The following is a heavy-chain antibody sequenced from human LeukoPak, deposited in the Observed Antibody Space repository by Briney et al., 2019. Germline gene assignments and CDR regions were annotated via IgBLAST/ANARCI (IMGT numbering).Heavy chain of an antibody. J-gene: IGHJ4*02. CDR3: ARAFYDFWSGYYNPHFDY. D-gene: IGHD3-3*01. V-gene: IGHV1-2*02. CDR2: INPNSGDT. Sequence: ASVKVSCKASGYTFTGYYMHWVRQAPGQGLEWMGWINPNSGDTNYAQKFQGRVTMTRDTSISTAYMELSRLRSDDTAVYYCARAFYDFWSGYYNPHFDYWGQGTLVTVSS. CDR1: GYTFTGYY.